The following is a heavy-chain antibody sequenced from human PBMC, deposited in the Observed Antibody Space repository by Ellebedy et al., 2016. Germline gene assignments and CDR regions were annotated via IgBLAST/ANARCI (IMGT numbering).Heavy chain of an antibody. V-gene: IGHV3-53*01. D-gene: IGHD5-18*01. CDR3: ARCGYSYGFDY. CDR2: IYSGGST. CDR1: GLTVSSNY. Sequence: GGSLRLSCAASGLTVSSNYMSWVRQAPGKGLEWVSVIYSGGSTYYADSVKGRFTISRDNSKNTLYLQMNSLRAEDTAVYYCARCGYSYGFDYWGQGTLVTVSS. J-gene: IGHJ4*02.